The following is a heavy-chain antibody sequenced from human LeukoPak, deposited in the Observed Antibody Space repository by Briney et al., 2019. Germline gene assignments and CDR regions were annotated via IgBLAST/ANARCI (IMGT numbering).Heavy chain of an antibody. CDR3: ARPHGSGSGYYHYFDY. CDR1: GYSFTSYW. CDR2: IYPGDSDT. V-gene: IGHV5-51*01. J-gene: IGHJ4*02. D-gene: IGHD3-22*01. Sequence: GESLKISCKGPGYSFTSYWIGWVRQMPGKGLEWMGIIYPGDSDTRYSPSFQGQVTISADKSISTAYLQWSSLKASDTAMYCCARPHGSGSGYYHYFDYWGQGTLVTVSS.